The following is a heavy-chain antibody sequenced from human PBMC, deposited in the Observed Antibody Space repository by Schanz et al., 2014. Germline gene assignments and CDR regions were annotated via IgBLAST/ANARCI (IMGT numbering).Heavy chain of an antibody. CDR2: INTNTGNP. Sequence: QVQLVQSGVEVKKPGASVKVSCKASGYIFTSYGISWVRQAPGQGLEWVGWINTNTGNPTYAQGFTGRFVFSLDTSVSTAYLQISFLKADDTAVFFCARGEANWGQYWGQGTLVTVSS. CDR1: GYIFTSYG. CDR3: ARGEANWGQY. V-gene: IGHV7-4-1*02. D-gene: IGHD7-27*01. J-gene: IGHJ4*02.